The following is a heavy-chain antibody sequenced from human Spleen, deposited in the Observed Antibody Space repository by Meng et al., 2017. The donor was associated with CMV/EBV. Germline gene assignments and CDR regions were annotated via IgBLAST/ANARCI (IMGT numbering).Heavy chain of an antibody. CDR2: TYYRSKWYN. J-gene: IGHJ6*02. V-gene: IGHV6-1*01. CDR3: LRDEAYYSYGMDI. Sequence: SQTLSLTCAISGDSVSSISAAWNWIRQSPSRGLEWLGRTYYRSKWYNDYAVSVKSRITLTPDTSKNQFSLQLDSVTPEDTAVYYCLRDEAYYSYGMDIWGQGTTVTVSS. CDR1: GDSVSSISAA.